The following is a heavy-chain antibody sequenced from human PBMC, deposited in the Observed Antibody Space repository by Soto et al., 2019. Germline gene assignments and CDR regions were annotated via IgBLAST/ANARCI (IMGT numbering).Heavy chain of an antibody. J-gene: IGHJ6*02. D-gene: IGHD6-19*01. Sequence: GASVKVSCKASGYTFTSYAMHWVRQAPGQRLEWMGWINAGNGNTKYSQKFQGRVTITRDTSASTAYMELSSLRSEDTAVYYCARDPQWLVPNHYYYYGMDVWGQGTTVTVSS. V-gene: IGHV1-3*01. CDR3: ARDPQWLVPNHYYYYGMDV. CDR1: GYTFTSYA. CDR2: INAGNGNT.